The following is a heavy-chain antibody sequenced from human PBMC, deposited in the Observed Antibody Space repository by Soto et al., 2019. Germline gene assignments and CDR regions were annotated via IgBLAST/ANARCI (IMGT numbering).Heavy chain of an antibody. J-gene: IGHJ6*02. V-gene: IGHV1-69*12. CDR2: IIPIFGTA. D-gene: IGHD6-13*01. CDR3: ARDRYYSSSWYYYYGMDV. Sequence: QVQLVQSGAEVKKPGSSVKVSCKASGGTFSSYAISWVRQAPGQGLEWMGGIIPIFGTANYAQKFQGRVTITADESTSKAYMELSSLRSEDTAVYYCARDRYYSSSWYYYYGMDVWGQGTTVTVSS. CDR1: GGTFSSYA.